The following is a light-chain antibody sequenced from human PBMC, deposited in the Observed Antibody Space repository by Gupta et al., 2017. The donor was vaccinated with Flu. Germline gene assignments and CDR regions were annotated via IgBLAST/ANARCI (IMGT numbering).Light chain of an antibody. CDR1: SSDVGGYNY. J-gene: IGLJ3*02. CDR2: DVS. V-gene: IGLV2-11*01. Sequence: QSALTQPRSVSASPGQSVTIACTGTSSDVGGYNYVAWYQQHPGKAPKLMIYDVSERPSGVPDRFSGSKSGNTASLTISGLQSEDEADYDCCSYAGSYTEMFGGGTKLTVL. CDR3: CSYAGSYTEM.